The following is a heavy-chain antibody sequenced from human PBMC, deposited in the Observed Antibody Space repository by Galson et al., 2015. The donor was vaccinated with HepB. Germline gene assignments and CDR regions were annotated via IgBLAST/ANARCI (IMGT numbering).Heavy chain of an antibody. D-gene: IGHD6-19*01. CDR1: GGSFSDYY. CDR2: INHSGST. J-gene: IGHJ3*02. V-gene: IGHV4-34*01. CDR3: ARGHSSGWYSHAFDI. Sequence: TLSLTCAVYGGSFSDYYWSWIRQPPGKGLEWIGEINHSGSTNYNPSLKSRVTISVDTSKNQFSLKLSSVTAADTAVYYCARGHSSGWYSHAFDIWGQGTMVTVSS.